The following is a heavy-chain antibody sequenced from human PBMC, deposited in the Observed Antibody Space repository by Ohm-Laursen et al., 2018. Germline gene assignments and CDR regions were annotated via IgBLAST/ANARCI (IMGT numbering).Heavy chain of an antibody. J-gene: IGHJ4*02. CDR1: GFTFSSYS. CDR3: ASRHCSGGSCYPADY. Sequence: SLRLSCAASGFTFSSYSMNWVRQAPGKGLEWVSSISFSNAYIYYADSVKGRFTISRDNAEDSLFLQMDSLRAEDTGVYYCASRHCSGGSCYPADYWGQGTLVTVSS. CDR2: ISFSNAYI. D-gene: IGHD2-15*01. V-gene: IGHV3-21*06.